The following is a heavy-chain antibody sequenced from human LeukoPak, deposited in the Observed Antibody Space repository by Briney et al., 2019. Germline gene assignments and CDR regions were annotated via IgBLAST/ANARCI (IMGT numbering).Heavy chain of an antibody. J-gene: IGHJ2*01. CDR3: ARAAYSSTWYSRYFDL. D-gene: IGHD6-13*01. V-gene: IGHV3-74*01. CDR1: GSTFSSTW. CDR2: ITSDGRST. Sequence: PGGSLRLSCVVSGSTFSSTWMHWVRQAPGKGLVWVSRITSDGRSTNYADSVKGRFTISRDNAKNTLYLQMNSLRAEDTAVYYCARAAYSSTWYSRYFDLWGRGTLVTVSS.